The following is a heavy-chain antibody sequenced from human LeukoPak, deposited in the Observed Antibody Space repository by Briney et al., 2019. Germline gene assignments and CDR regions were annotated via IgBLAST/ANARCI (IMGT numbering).Heavy chain of an antibody. CDR2: ISYLSSHV. CDR1: GFTFSDYD. CDR3: GRAFPPLRTSSAGDL. V-gene: IGHV3-21*01. D-gene: IGHD3-16*01. J-gene: IGHJ4*02. Sequence: GGSLRLSCSASGFTFSDYDMNWVRQAPGKGLEWVPFISYLSSHVYYGDSVKGRFSISRDNAKNSLYLQMNSLGAEDTAIYYCGRAFPPLRTSSAGDLWGQGILVTVSS.